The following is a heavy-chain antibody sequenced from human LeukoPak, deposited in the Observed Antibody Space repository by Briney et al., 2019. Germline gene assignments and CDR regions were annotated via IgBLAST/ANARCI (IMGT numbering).Heavy chain of an antibody. Sequence: PGGSLRLSCAASGFTFSSYAMSWVRQAPGKGLEWVSAISGSGGSTYYADSVKGRFTISRDNSKNTLYLRMNSLRAEDTAVYYCAKEYYYDSSGYYPIYYYYYGMDVWGQGTTVTVSS. CDR3: AKEYYYDSSGYYPIYYYYYGMDV. J-gene: IGHJ6*02. CDR2: ISGSGGST. D-gene: IGHD3-22*01. V-gene: IGHV3-23*01. CDR1: GFTFSSYA.